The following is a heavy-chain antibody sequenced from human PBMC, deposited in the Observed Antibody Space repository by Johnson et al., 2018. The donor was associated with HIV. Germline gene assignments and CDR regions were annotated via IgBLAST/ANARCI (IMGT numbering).Heavy chain of an antibody. CDR1: GFTFSTYD. V-gene: IGHV3-13*01. CDR2: IGTAGDT. CDR3: ARDFIAPELGDAFDI. Sequence: MQLVESGGGLVQPGGSLRLSCAASGFTFSTYDMYWVRQATGKGLEWVSTIGTAGDTYYPGSVKGRFTISRENAKNTLYLQMNSLRAEDTAVYYCARDFIAPELGDAFDIWGQGTMVTVSS. J-gene: IGHJ3*02. D-gene: IGHD6-25*01.